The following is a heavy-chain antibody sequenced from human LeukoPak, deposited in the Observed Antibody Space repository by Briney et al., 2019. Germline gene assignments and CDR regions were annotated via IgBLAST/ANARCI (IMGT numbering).Heavy chain of an antibody. V-gene: IGHV3-23*01. D-gene: IGHD3-10*01. Sequence: PGGSLRLSCAASGLTFVNYDMSWVRQAPGKGLEWLAIIRGDGARTYYADSVKGRFTISRDSSKNTLYLQVNSLRAEDTAVYYCAKDVYYSGSGSYFAAFDIWGQGTMVTVSS. J-gene: IGHJ3*02. CDR1: GLTFVNYD. CDR3: AKDVYYSGSGSYFAAFDI. CDR2: IRGDGART.